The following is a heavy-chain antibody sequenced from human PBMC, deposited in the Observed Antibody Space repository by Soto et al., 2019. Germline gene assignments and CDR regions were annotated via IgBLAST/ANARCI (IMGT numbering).Heavy chain of an antibody. CDR3: ARHTGVPEAGAYDF. Sequence: GESLKISCKGSGYSFTSYWIGWVRQLPGKGPEWMGIIYPGDFNIRYSPSFQGQVTISADRSINTAYLQWSSLKASDTAIYFCARHTGVPEAGAYDFWGQGTLVTVSS. V-gene: IGHV5-51*01. CDR1: GYSFTSYW. D-gene: IGHD2-8*01. J-gene: IGHJ4*02. CDR2: IYPGDFNI.